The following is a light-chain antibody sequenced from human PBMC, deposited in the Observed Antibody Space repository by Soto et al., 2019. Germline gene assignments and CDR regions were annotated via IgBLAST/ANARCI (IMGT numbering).Light chain of an antibody. CDR3: QQYSSLLT. CDR2: AAS. Sequence: DIQMTQSPSSLSASVGDRVTITCRASQGISNFLAWYQQKPGKVPKLLISAASTLQSGVPSRFSGSGSGTDFTLTITSLQPEDVATYYCQQYSSLLTFGQGTQLEIK. CDR1: QGISNF. V-gene: IGKV1-27*01. J-gene: IGKJ5*01.